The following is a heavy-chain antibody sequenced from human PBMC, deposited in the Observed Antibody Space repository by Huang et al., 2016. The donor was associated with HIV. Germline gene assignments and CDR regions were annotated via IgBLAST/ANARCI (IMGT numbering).Heavy chain of an antibody. D-gene: IGHD6-19*01. CDR3: GKDWTGNSGWFTLHYYYYGMDV. V-gene: IGHV3-30*18. CDR1: GFSFSNYG. CDR2: ISYEGNKK. Sequence: QVQLVESGGGVVQPGRSLRLSCAASGFSFSNYGIHWVRQAPGKGLEWVAVISYEGNKKYYADSVKGRFTISRDNSNNTLFLQMNSLRAEDTAVYYCGKDWTGNSGWFTLHYYYYGMDVWGQGTTVTVSS. J-gene: IGHJ6*02.